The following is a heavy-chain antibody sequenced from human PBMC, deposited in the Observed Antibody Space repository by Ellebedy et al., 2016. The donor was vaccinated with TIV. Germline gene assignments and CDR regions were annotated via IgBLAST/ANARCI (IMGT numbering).Heavy chain of an antibody. D-gene: IGHD6-19*01. Sequence: PGGSLRLSCAASGFTFNSYAMSWVRQAQGKGLEWVSTISHTGSRTYYANSVEGRFIISRDNSKRTLYLQMNSLRAEDTAVYYCAKGRGGGSDSSAPRYYFDSWGLGTLVTVSS. CDR3: AKGRGGGSDSSAPRYYFDS. J-gene: IGHJ4*02. CDR1: GFTFNSYA. V-gene: IGHV3-23*01. CDR2: ISHTGSRT.